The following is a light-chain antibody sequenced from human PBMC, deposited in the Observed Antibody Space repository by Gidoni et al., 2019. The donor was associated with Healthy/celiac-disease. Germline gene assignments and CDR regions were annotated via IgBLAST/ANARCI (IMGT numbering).Light chain of an antibody. CDR3: QQLNSYPPFT. CDR1: QGISSY. CDR2: AAS. V-gene: IGKV1-9*01. J-gene: IGKJ3*01. Sequence: DIQLTQSPSFLSASVGDRVTITCRASQGISSYLAWYQQKPGKAPKLLIYAASTLQSGVPSRFSGSGSGTEFTLTISSLQPADFATYYCQQLNSYPPFTFGPGTKVDIK.